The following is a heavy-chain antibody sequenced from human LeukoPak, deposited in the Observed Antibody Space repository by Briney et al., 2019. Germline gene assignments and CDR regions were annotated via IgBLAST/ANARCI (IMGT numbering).Heavy chain of an antibody. V-gene: IGHV3-23*01. CDR3: AKAFRFLEWFGY. Sequence: GGSLGLSCAASGFTFSSYAMSWVRQAPGKGLEWVSAISGSGGSTYYADSVKGRFTISRDNSKNTLYLQMNSLRAEDTAVYYCAKAFRFLEWFGYWGQGTLVTVSS. CDR1: GFTFSSYA. CDR2: ISGSGGST. J-gene: IGHJ4*02. D-gene: IGHD3-3*01.